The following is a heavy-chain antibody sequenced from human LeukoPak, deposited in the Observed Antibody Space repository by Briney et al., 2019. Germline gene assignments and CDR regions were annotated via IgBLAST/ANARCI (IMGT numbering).Heavy chain of an antibody. D-gene: IGHD6-19*01. CDR2: MNPNSGNT. Sequence: ASVKVSCKASGYTFTSYDINWVRQATGQGLEWMGWMNPNSGNTGYAQKFQGRVTMTRNTSISTAYMELSSLRSEDTAVYYCARGDSSGLYYYYYYMDVWGKGTTVTVSS. J-gene: IGHJ6*03. V-gene: IGHV1-8*01. CDR3: ARGDSSGLYYYYYYMDV. CDR1: GYTFTSYD.